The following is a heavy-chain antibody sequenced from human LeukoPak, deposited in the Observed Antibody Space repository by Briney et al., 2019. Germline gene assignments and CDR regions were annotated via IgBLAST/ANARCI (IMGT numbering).Heavy chain of an antibody. J-gene: IGHJ6*03. V-gene: IGHV4-34*01. CDR3: ARGLKYCSGGSCYSYYYYYMDV. Sequence: SETLSLTCAVYGGSFSGYYWSWIRQPPGKGPELNWEIKPCGSTNYNPSLKSRVTISVDTSKNQFSPKLSSVTAADTAVYYCARGLKYCSGGSCYSYYYYYMDVWGKGTTVTVSS. CDR1: GGSFSGYY. CDR2: IKPCGST. D-gene: IGHD2-15*01.